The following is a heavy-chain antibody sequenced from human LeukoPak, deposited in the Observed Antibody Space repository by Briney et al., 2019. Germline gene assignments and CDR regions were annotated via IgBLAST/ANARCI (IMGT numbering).Heavy chain of an antibody. V-gene: IGHV4-59*01. CDR1: GGSISSYY. J-gene: IGHJ3*02. Sequence: SETLSLTCTVSGGSISSYYWSWIRQPPGKGLEWIGYIYYSGSTNYNPSLKSRVTISVDTSKNQFSLKLSSVTAADTAVYYCARIIVVPAAKAAFDIGGQGTMVTVSS. CDR3: ARIIVVPAAKAAFDI. D-gene: IGHD2-2*01. CDR2: IYYSGST.